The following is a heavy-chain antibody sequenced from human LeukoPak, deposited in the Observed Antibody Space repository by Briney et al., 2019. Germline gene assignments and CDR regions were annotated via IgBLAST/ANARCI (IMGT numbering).Heavy chain of an antibody. CDR1: GYTFTSYD. V-gene: IGHV1-8*01. CDR3: ARAVHGSGINY. Sequence: ASVKVSCKASGYTFTSYDINWVRQATGQGLEWMGWMNPNSGNTGYAQKFQGRVTVTRNTSISTAYMELGSLRSEDTAVYYCARAVHGSGINYWGQGTLVTVSS. D-gene: IGHD3-10*01. CDR2: MNPNSGNT. J-gene: IGHJ4*02.